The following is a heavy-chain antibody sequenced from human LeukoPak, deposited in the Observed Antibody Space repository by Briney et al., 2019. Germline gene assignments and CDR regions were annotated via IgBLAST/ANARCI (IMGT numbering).Heavy chain of an antibody. D-gene: IGHD5-12*01. CDR3: AKEGLVATTDNWFDR. CDR1: GFTFSSFA. Sequence: GGSLRLSCAASGFTFSSFAMSGFRQPPGKGLEGVSAISGSGGSTYYADSVKGRFTISRDNSKNTLYLQMNSLRAEDTAVYYCAKEGLVATTDNWFDRWGQGTLVTVSS. J-gene: IGHJ5*02. V-gene: IGHV3-23*01. CDR2: ISGSGGST.